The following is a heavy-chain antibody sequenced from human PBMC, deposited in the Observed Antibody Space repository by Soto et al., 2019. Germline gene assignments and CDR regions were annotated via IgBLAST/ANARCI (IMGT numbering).Heavy chain of an antibody. Sequence: SVKVSCKASGYTFTGYYMHWVRQAPVQGLEWMGWINPNSGGTNYAQKFQGRVTMTRDTSISTAYMELSRLRSDDTAVYYCARKIFGVVIIGYYGMDVWGQGTTVTVYS. CDR3: ARKIFGVVIIGYYGMDV. D-gene: IGHD3-3*01. J-gene: IGHJ6*02. CDR1: GYTFTGYY. CDR2: INPNSGGT. V-gene: IGHV1-2*02.